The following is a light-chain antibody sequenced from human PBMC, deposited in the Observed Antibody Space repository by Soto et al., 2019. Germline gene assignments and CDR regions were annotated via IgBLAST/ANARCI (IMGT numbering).Light chain of an antibody. V-gene: IGKV3-20*01. CDR2: GAS. Sequence: EIVLTQSPGTLSLSPGERATLSCRASQSVSSSSYLAWYQQKPGQAPRLLIYGASSRATGIPDRLSGSGSATEFTLDNSSMEADDCVVYYWRQYGSAPPYTCRQGTKLEI. CDR1: QSVSSSSY. J-gene: IGKJ2*01. CDR3: RQYGSAPPYT.